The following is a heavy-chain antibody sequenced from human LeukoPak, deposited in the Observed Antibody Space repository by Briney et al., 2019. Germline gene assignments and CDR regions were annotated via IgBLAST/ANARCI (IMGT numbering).Heavy chain of an antibody. D-gene: IGHD6-13*01. CDR2: IIPIFGTA. CDR1: GCTFISYA. J-gene: IGHJ4*02. CDR3: ERDLDSAAAGTFDY. Sequence: SVKVSCKASGCTFISYAISWVRQAPGQGLEWMGGIIPIFGTANYAQKFQGRVTITADESPSTEYMELRSLRSEDTAVYCCERDLDSAAAGTFDYWGQGTVVTVSS. V-gene: IGHV1-69*13.